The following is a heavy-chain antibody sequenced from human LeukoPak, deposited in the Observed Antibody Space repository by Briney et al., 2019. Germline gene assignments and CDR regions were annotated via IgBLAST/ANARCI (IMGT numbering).Heavy chain of an antibody. CDR2: IFYSGNT. V-gene: IGHV4-59*08. Sequence: SETLSLTCTVSEDSISSYYWSWIRQSPGKGLEWIGYIFYSGNTNYNPSLKSRVSMSVDTSKNQLSLKLSSVTAADTAVYYCARQVYYYYYYMDVWGKGTTVTVSS. CDR1: EDSISSYY. CDR3: ARQVYYYYYYMDV. J-gene: IGHJ6*03.